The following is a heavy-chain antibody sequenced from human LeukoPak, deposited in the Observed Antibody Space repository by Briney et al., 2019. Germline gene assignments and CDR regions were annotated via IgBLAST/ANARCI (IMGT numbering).Heavy chain of an antibody. CDR3: VVGGSPGY. CDR1: GLSFSAYK. D-gene: IGHD2-15*01. Sequence: GGSLRLSCAASGLSFSAYKMHWVRQAPRKGLVWVSRISTDGYTTDYADFVQGRFTASRDNTKNTWSLEMNSLRAEDTAVYYCVVGGSPGYWGQGTLVTVSS. J-gene: IGHJ4*02. CDR2: ISTDGYTT. V-gene: IGHV3-74*01.